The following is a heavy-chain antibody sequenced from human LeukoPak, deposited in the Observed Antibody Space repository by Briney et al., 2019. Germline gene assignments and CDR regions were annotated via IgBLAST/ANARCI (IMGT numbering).Heavy chain of an antibody. CDR1: GYTFTGYY. D-gene: IGHD2-2*01. V-gene: IGHV1-2*02. J-gene: IGHJ4*02. CDR3: ARTQLPDGPPYFDY. Sequence: GASVKVSCKASGYTFTGYYMHWVRQAPGQGLEWMGWINPNSGGTNYAQKFQGRVTMTRDTSISTAYMELSRLRSDDTAVYYCARTQLPDGPPYFDYWGQGTLVTVSS. CDR2: INPNSGGT.